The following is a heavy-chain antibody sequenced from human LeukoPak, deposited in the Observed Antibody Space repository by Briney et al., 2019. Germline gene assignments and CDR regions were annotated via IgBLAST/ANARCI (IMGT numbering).Heavy chain of an antibody. J-gene: IGHJ4*02. V-gene: IGHV4-4*02. Sequence: SETLSLTCAVSGGSISSSNWWSWVRQPPGKGLEWIGEIYHSGSTNYNPSLKSRVTISVDKSKNQFSLKLSSVTAADTAVYYCARESRYYYDSSGYVYWGQGTLVTVSS. D-gene: IGHD3-22*01. CDR3: ARESRYYYDSSGYVY. CDR1: GGSISSSNW. CDR2: IYHSGST.